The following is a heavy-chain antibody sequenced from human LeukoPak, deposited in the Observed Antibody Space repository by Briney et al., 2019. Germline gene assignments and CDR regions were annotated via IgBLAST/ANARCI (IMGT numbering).Heavy chain of an antibody. V-gene: IGHV3-7*01. CDR2: IQQDGSEK. Sequence: QTGGSLRLSCAASGFTFRSYWMSWLRQAPGKGLEWVANIQQDGSEKYYVDSVKGRFTISRDNAKNSLYLQMNSLRAGDTAVYYCARKDWLLHYFDYWGQGTLVTVSS. CDR1: GFTFRSYW. J-gene: IGHJ4*02. D-gene: IGHD3-9*01. CDR3: ARKDWLLHYFDY.